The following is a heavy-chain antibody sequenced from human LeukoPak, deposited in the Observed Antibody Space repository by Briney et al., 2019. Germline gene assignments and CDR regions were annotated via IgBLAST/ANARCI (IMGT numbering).Heavy chain of an antibody. J-gene: IGHJ3*02. D-gene: IGHD3-10*01. CDR3: ARSRQLLWFGESTDAFDI. CDR2: VYHSGST. V-gene: IGHV4-30-2*01. Sequence: PSETLSLTCAVSGGSVSSYSWSWIRQPPGKGLEWIGYVYHSGSTYYNPSLKSRVTISVDRSKNQFSLKLSSVTAADTAVYYCARSRQLLWFGESTDAFDIWGQGTMVTVSS. CDR1: GGSVSSYS.